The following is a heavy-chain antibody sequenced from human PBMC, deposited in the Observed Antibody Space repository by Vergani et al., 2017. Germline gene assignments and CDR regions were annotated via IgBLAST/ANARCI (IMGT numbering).Heavy chain of an antibody. CDR2: IKTNTGNP. CDR1: GYTFTSYA. Sequence: QVQLVQSGAEVKKPGASVKVSCKASGYTFTSYAMNWVRQAPGQGLEWMGWIKTNTGNPTYAQGFTGRFVFSLDTSVSTAYLQISSLKAEDTAVYYCARDLAREAAAAPGYWGQGTLVTVSS. CDR3: ARDLAREAAAAPGY. J-gene: IGHJ4*02. D-gene: IGHD6-13*01. V-gene: IGHV7-4-1*02.